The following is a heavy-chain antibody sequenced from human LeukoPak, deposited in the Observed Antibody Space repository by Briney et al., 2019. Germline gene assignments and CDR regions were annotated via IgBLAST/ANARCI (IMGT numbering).Heavy chain of an antibody. D-gene: IGHD1-26*01. Sequence: SETLSLTCSVSGGSISSYYWSWIRQPAGKGLEWNGRINTSGSTNYSPSLKSRVTISVDTSKNQFSLKLSSVTAADTAVYYCARGSGSTTPFPFDYWGQGTLVTVSS. CDR3: ARGSGSTTPFPFDY. CDR1: GGSISSYY. J-gene: IGHJ4*02. CDR2: INTSGST. V-gene: IGHV4-4*07.